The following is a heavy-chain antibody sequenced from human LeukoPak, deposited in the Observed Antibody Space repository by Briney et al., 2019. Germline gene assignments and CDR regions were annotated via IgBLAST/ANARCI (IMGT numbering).Heavy chain of an antibody. V-gene: IGHV3-30-3*01. Sequence: GGSLRLSCAASGFTFSSYAMHWVRQAPGKGLEWVAVISYDGSNKYYADSVKGRFTISRDNSKNTLYLQMNSLRAEDTAVYYCARDVGLRFLEWLLYHWGQGTLVTVSS. CDR1: GFTFSSYA. CDR2: ISYDGSNK. D-gene: IGHD3-3*01. CDR3: ARDVGLRFLEWLLYH. J-gene: IGHJ5*02.